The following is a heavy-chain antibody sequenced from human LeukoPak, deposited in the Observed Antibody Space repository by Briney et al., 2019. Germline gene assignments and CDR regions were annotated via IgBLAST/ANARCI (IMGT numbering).Heavy chain of an antibody. CDR1: GESFNSYY. CDR3: AGGAWATRLGW. V-gene: IGHV4-34*01. CDR2: IYESRTT. D-gene: IGHD2-15*01. Sequence: SETLSLTCAVSGESFNSYYWSWVRQPPGEGLEWIGDIYESRTTAYNPSLTSRGTITMVPSKQRFSLSLSCMLAADAAVEYFAGGAWATRLGWWGLATPVIVS. J-gene: IGHJ4*02.